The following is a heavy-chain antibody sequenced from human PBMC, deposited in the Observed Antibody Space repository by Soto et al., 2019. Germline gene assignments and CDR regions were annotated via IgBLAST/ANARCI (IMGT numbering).Heavy chain of an antibody. Sequence: GGSLRLSCAASGFTFSDYYMSWIRQAPGKGLEWVSYISSSGSTIYYPDSVKGRFTIPRDNAQNSLHPQMNSLRAEDTSGYYCARGPSYRSSFGYWGQGTLVTVSS. J-gene: IGHJ4*02. CDR2: ISSSGSTI. CDR3: ARGPSYRSSFGY. CDR1: GFTFSDYY. V-gene: IGHV3-11*01. D-gene: IGHD6-6*01.